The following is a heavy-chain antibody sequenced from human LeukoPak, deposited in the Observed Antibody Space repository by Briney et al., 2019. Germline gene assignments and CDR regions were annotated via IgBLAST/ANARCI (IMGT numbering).Heavy chain of an antibody. D-gene: IGHD2-15*01. Sequence: PGGSLRLSCAASGFTFRSYWMHWVRQAPGKGLVWVSRINSDGSSTSYADSVKGRFTISRDNAKNTLYLQMNSLRAEDTAVYYCAKGGLVVVAPIDYWGQGTLVTVSS. CDR3: AKGGLVVVAPIDY. J-gene: IGHJ4*02. CDR2: INSDGSST. V-gene: IGHV3-74*01. CDR1: GFTFRSYW.